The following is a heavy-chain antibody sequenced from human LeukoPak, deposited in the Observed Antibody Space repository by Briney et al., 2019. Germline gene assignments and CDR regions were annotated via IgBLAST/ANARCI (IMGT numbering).Heavy chain of an antibody. V-gene: IGHV3-30-3*01. D-gene: IGHD3-10*01. CDR2: ISYDGSNK. CDR3: ARETRITMVPGY. Sequence: GGSLRLSCAASGFTFSSYAMHWVRQAPGKGLEWVAVISYDGSNKYYADSVKGRFTISRDNSKNTLYLQMNSLRAEDTAVYYCARETRITMVPGYWGQGTLVTVSS. J-gene: IGHJ4*02. CDR1: GFTFSSYA.